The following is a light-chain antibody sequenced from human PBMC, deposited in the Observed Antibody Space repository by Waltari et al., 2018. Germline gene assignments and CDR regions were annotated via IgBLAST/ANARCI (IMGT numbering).Light chain of an antibody. Sequence: SALTQPASMSGSTGPSIATTCTATASDVAFYNYFSWYHHHPGKAPKVIIYDVSERPSGVSNRFSGSKSGNTAYLTISGLQAEDEADYYCNSYTGSSSWVFGGGTKLTV. CDR3: NSYTGSSSWV. CDR2: DVS. J-gene: IGLJ3*02. CDR1: ASDVAFYNY. V-gene: IGLV2-14*03.